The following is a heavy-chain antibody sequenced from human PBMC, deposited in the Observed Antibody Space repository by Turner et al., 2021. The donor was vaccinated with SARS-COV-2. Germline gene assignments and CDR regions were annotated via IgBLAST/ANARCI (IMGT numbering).Heavy chain of an antibody. CDR2: INWNRGSM. J-gene: IGHJ6*02. CDR3: AKDPIAAAGNYYYGMDV. D-gene: IGHD6-13*01. Sequence: EVQLVESGGGLVQPGRSLRLSCAASGFTFDDYAMHWVRQAPGKGLEWVSGINWNRGSMGYADSVKGRFTISRDNAKNSLYLQMNSLRAEDTALYYCAKDPIAAAGNYYYGMDVWGQGTTVTVSS. V-gene: IGHV3-9*01. CDR1: GFTFDDYA.